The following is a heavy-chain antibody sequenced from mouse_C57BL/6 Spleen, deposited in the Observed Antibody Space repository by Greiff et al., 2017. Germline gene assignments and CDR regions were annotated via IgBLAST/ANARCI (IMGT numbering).Heavy chain of an antibody. CDR2: ISDGGSYT. CDR1: GFTFSSYA. J-gene: IGHJ3*01. V-gene: IGHV5-4*01. CDR3: ARESNSRAY. Sequence: DVKLVESGGGLVKPGGSLKLSCAASGFTFSSYAMSWVRQTPEKRLEWVATISDGGSYTYYPDNVKGRFTISRDNAKNNLYLQMSHLKSEDTAMYYCARESNSRAYWGQGTLVTVSA. D-gene: IGHD2-5*01.